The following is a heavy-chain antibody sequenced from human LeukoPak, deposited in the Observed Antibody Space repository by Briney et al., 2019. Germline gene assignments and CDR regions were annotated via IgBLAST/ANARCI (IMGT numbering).Heavy chain of an antibody. V-gene: IGHV3-30*18. J-gene: IGHJ6*04. CDR3: AKGVGSTWLSTLSQVTMDV. CDR1: GFTFSTYG. D-gene: IGHD2/OR15-2a*01. CDR2: ISNDGSNK. Sequence: GGSLRLSCAASGFTFSTYGMHWVRQPPGKGLEWVAVISNDGSNKYYADSVKGRVTISRDNSKNTLHLQMNSLRVEDTAVYYCAKGVGSTWLSTLSQVTMDVWGKGTTVTVSS.